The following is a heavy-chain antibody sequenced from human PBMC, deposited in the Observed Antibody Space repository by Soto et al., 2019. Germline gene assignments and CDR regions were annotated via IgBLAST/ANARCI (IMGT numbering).Heavy chain of an antibody. Sequence: QVQLVQSGAEVKKPGSSVKVSCKASGGTFSSYAISWVRQAPGQGLEWMGGIIPIFGTANYAQKFQGRVTITADKSASTAYMELSSLRYEDTAVYYCARLRDYGPGMDVWGQGTTVTVSS. CDR3: ARLRDYGPGMDV. CDR1: GGTFSSYA. CDR2: IIPIFGTA. D-gene: IGHD4-17*01. J-gene: IGHJ6*02. V-gene: IGHV1-69*06.